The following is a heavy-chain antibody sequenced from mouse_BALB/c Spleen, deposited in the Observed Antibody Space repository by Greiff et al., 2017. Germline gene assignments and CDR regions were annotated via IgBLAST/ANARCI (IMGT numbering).Heavy chain of an antibody. CDR1: GFTFSDYY. CDR2: ISDGGSYT. V-gene: IGHV5-4*02. CDR3: ARALDYGSYYYAMDY. J-gene: IGHJ4*01. Sequence: EVKLMESGGGLVKPGGSLKLSCAASGFTFSDYYMYWVRQTPEKRLEWVATISDGGSYTYYPDSVKGRFTISRDNAKNNLYLQMSSLKSEDTAMYYCARALDYGSYYYAMDYWGQGTSVTVSS. D-gene: IGHD1-2*01.